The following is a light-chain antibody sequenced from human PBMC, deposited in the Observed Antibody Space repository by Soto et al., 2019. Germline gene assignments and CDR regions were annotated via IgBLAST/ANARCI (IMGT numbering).Light chain of an antibody. Sequence: ENVLTQSPGTLSLSPGERATLSCRASQSVSSSYLAWYQQKPGQAPRLLIYGASSRATGIPDRFSGSGSGTDFTLTSSRLEPEDFAVYYYQQYGNSRAFGQGTKVEIK. CDR1: QSVSSSY. V-gene: IGKV3-20*01. CDR3: QQYGNSRA. J-gene: IGKJ1*01. CDR2: GAS.